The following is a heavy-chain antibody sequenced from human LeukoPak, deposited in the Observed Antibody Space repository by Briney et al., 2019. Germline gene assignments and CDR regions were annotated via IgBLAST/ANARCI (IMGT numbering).Heavy chain of an antibody. D-gene: IGHD3-10*01. V-gene: IGHV3-21*01. J-gene: IGHJ4*02. CDR1: GSTFSSYS. Sequence: GGSLRLSCAASGSTFSSYSMNWVRQAPGKGLEWVSSISSSSSYIYYADSVKGRFTISRDNAKNSLYLQMNSLRAEDTAVYYCARSDYGSGSYFYDYWGQGTLVTVSS. CDR3: ARSDYGSGSYFYDY. CDR2: ISSSSSYI.